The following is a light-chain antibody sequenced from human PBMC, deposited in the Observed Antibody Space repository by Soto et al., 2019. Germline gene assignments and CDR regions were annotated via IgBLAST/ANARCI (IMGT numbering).Light chain of an antibody. V-gene: IGLV2-14*03. CDR2: DVT. CDR1: SSDVGGYNY. J-gene: IGLJ1*01. Sequence: SALTQPASVSGSPGQSITISCTGTSSDVGGYNYVSWYQHHPGKAPKLIIYDVTNRPSGVSNPFSGSKSGNTASLTISGLQPEDEADYYSSSYTTSNTRQIVFGTGTKVTVL. CDR3: SSYTTSNTRQIV.